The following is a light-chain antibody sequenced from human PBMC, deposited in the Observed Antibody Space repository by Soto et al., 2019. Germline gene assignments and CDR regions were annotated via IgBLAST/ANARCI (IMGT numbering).Light chain of an antibody. CDR2: KAS. J-gene: IGKJ1*01. Sequence: DIQMTQSPSTLSGSVGDRVTINCRASQTISSWLAWYQQKPGKAPKLLIYKASTLKSGVPSRFSGSGSGTEITLTISSLQPDDFATYYCQHYSSVWAFGQGTKGDIK. CDR3: QHYSSVWA. V-gene: IGKV1-5*03. CDR1: QTISSW.